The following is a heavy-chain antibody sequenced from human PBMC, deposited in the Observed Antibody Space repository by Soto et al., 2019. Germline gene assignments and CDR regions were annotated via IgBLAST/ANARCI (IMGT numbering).Heavy chain of an antibody. CDR3: AKDGNWELLPSTGMDV. Sequence: GSLRLSCAASGFSFSSYGMRWVRQAPGKGLEWVAAISFDGTNGYYADSVKGRFTISRDNSENTLYLQMNSLRPEDTAVYYCAKDGNWELLPSTGMDVWGQGT. V-gene: IGHV3-30*18. D-gene: IGHD1-26*01. CDR1: GFSFSSYG. J-gene: IGHJ6*02. CDR2: ISFDGTNG.